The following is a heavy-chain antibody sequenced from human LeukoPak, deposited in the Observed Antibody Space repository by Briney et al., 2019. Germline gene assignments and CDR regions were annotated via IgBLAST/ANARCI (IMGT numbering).Heavy chain of an antibody. D-gene: IGHD6-19*01. CDR1: GYTFTSYG. V-gene: IGHV1-18*01. Sequence: ASVKVSCKASGYTFTSYGISWVRQPPAQGREWMGWISSYNGNTNNAQKLQGRLTMTTDTSTSTAYIEVRSLRSDDTAVYCCAREESSGWTRFDPWGQRTLVTVSS. CDR3: AREESSGWTRFDP. CDR2: ISSYNGNT. J-gene: IGHJ5*02.